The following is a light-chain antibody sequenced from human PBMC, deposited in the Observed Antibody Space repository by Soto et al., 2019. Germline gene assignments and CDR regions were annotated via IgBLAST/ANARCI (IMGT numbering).Light chain of an antibody. V-gene: IGKV3-15*01. Sequence: EIVMTQSPATLSVSPGERATLSCRASQSVSSNLAWYQQKPGQAPRLLIYGASTSATGIPARFSGSGSGTEFTLTISSLQSEEFAVYYCQQYNNWLRTFGQGTKVEIK. J-gene: IGKJ1*01. CDR2: GAS. CDR3: QQYNNWLRT. CDR1: QSVSSN.